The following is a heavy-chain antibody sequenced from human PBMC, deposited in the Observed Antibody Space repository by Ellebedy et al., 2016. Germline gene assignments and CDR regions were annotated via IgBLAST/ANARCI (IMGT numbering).Heavy chain of an antibody. D-gene: IGHD3-10*01. V-gene: IGHV3-7*01. Sequence: GGSLRLSXAASGFTFSSYWMSWVRQAPGKGLEWVANIKQDGSEKYYVDSVKGRFTISRDNAKNSLYLQMNSLRAEDTAVYYCAKDSGHYYYYMDVWGKGTTVTVSS. CDR3: AKDSGHYYYYMDV. CDR2: IKQDGSEK. J-gene: IGHJ6*03. CDR1: GFTFSSYW.